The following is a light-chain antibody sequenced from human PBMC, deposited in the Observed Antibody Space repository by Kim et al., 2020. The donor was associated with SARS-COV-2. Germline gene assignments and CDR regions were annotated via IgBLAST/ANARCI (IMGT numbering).Light chain of an antibody. V-gene: IGLV1-51*01. CDR1: NANIGNNY. Sequence: QSVLTQSPSVSVAPGQKVTISCSGSNANIGNNYVAWYQQLPGTAPKLLIYDDHKRPSGIPDRFSGSKSGTSATLGITGLQTGDEADYYCGAWDSSLSAGVFGGGTQLTVL. J-gene: IGLJ3*02. CDR2: DDH. CDR3: GAWDSSLSAGV.